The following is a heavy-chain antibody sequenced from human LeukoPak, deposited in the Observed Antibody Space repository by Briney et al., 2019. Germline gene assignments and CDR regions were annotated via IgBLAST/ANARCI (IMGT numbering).Heavy chain of an antibody. Sequence: PGRSLRLSCAASGFTFSSYGMHWVRQAPGKGLEWVAVIWYDGSNKYYADSVKGRFTISRDNSKNTLYLQMNSLRAEDTAVYYCARPPRGVVVVTATPPLWFQHWGQGTLVTVSS. J-gene: IGHJ1*01. CDR1: GFTFSSYG. CDR2: IWYDGSNK. V-gene: IGHV3-33*01. CDR3: ARPPRGVVVVTATPPLWFQH. D-gene: IGHD2-21*02.